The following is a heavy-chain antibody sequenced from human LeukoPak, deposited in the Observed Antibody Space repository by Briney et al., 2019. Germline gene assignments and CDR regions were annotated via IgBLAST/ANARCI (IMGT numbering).Heavy chain of an antibody. CDR2: MSYDGTNK. D-gene: IGHD3-9*01. CDR1: GFTFSSYV. Sequence: GGSLRLSCAASGFTFSSYVMRWVRQAPGKGLEWVAVMSYDGTNKYYADSVKGRFTISRDNSKNTLYLQMNSLRAEDTAVYYCAKDVERLDYFDYWGQGTLVTVSS. CDR3: AKDVERLDYFDY. V-gene: IGHV3-30*18. J-gene: IGHJ4*02.